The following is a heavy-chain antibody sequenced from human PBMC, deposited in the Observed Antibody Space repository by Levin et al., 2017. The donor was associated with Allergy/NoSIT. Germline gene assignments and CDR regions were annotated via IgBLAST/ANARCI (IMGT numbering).Heavy chain of an antibody. J-gene: IGHJ4*02. Sequence: SETLSLTCAVYGGSFSGYYWSWIRQPPGKGLEWIGEINHSGSTNYNPSLKSRVTIAVDTSKNQFSLKLSSVTAADTAVYYCARGWGTPNYDFWSGYYIDHAFDYWGQGTLVTVSS. CDR3: ARGWGTPNYDFWSGYYIDHAFDY. D-gene: IGHD3-3*01. CDR2: INHSGST. V-gene: IGHV4-34*01. CDR1: GGSFSGYY.